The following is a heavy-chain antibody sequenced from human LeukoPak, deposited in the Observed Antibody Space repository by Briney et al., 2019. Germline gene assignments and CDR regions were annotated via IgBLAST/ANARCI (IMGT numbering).Heavy chain of an antibody. CDR3: ARWGEVYWYFDL. Sequence: SETLSLTCAVYGGSFSGYYWSWIRQPPGKGLEWIGEINHSGSTNYNPSLKSRVTISVDTSKNQFSLKLNSVTAADTAVYYCARWGEVYWYFDLWGRGTLVTVSS. CDR2: INHSGST. J-gene: IGHJ2*01. CDR1: GGSFSGYY. V-gene: IGHV4-34*01. D-gene: IGHD3-16*01.